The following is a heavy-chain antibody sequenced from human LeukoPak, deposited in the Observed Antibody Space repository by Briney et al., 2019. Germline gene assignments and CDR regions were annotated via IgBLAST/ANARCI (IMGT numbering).Heavy chain of an antibody. CDR3: ARDRYYYDSSARYFDY. CDR1: GGSISSSSYY. J-gene: IGHJ4*02. CDR2: INHSGST. V-gene: IGHV4-39*07. Sequence: SETLSLTCTVSGGSISSSSYYWGWIRQSPGKGLEWIGEINHSGSTNYSPSLKSRVTMSVDTSKNQFSLKLSSVTAADTAVYYCARDRYYYDSSARYFDYWGQGTLVTVSS. D-gene: IGHD3-22*01.